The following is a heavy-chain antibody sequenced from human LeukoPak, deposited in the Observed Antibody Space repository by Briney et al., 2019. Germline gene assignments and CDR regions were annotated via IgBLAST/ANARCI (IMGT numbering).Heavy chain of an antibody. Sequence: GGSLRLSCAASGFNFSSYAMSWVRQAPGKGPEWVSIISAGGSSIDYTNSVKGRFTISRDNSKNTLYLQMNSLRAEDTAVYYCARGATVSYYGMDVWGQGTTVTVSS. CDR2: ISAGGSSI. CDR3: ARGATVSYYGMDV. CDR1: GFNFSSYA. D-gene: IGHD4-11*01. J-gene: IGHJ6*02. V-gene: IGHV3-23*01.